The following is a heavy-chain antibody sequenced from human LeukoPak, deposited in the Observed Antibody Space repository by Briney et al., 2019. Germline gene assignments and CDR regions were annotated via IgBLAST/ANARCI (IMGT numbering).Heavy chain of an antibody. CDR2: IYYSGST. CDR1: GGSISSSSYY. D-gene: IGHD3-9*01. J-gene: IGHJ4*02. CDR3: AREAEGLRYFDWLFYFDY. V-gene: IGHV4-39*07. Sequence: SETLSLTCTVSGGSISSSSYYWGWIRQPPGKGLEWIGSIYYSGSTYYNPSLKSRVTISVDTSKNQFSLKLSSVTAADTAVYYCAREAEGLRYFDWLFYFDYWGQGTLVTVSS.